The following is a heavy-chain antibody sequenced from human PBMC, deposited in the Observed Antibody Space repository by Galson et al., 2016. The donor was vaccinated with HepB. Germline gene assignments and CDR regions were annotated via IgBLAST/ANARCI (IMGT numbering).Heavy chain of an antibody. CDR3: VKDRTYVGADCFTPDFDR. V-gene: IGHV3-9*01. CDR1: GFTFDGHG. Sequence: SLRLSCAASGFTFDGHGVHWVRQAPGKGLEWVSGITWNSGKKGYADYVGGRFTISRDNAKNSVYLQMNSLKTEDTALYYCVKDRTYVGADCFTPDFDRWGRGTQVTVSP. D-gene: IGHD2-21*02. J-gene: IGHJ2*01. CDR2: ITWNSGKK.